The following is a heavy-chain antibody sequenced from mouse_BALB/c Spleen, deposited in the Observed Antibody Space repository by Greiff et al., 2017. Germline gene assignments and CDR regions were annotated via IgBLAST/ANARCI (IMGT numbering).Heavy chain of an antibody. CDR1: GFTFSSYG. CDR2: INSNGGST. V-gene: IGHV5-6-3*01. Sequence: EVMLVESGGGLVQPGGSLKLSCAASGFTFSSYGMSWVRQTPDKRLELVATINSNGGSTYYPDSVKGRFTISRDNAKNTLYLQMSSLKSEDTAMYYCARASSPYYYAMDYWGQGTSVTVSS. J-gene: IGHJ4*01. D-gene: IGHD1-1*01. CDR3: ARASSPYYYAMDY.